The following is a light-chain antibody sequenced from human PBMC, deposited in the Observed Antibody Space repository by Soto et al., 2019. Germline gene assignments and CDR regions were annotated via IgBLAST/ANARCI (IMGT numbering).Light chain of an antibody. J-gene: IGKJ2*01. CDR3: QQSYSTPPDT. CDR2: AAS. V-gene: IGKV1-39*01. Sequence: DIQMTQSPSSLSASVGDRVTITCRASQSISKYLNWYQQKPGQAPNLLIYAASTLQSGVPSMFSGSGSGTDFTLTISSLQPEDVATYYCQQSYSTPPDTFGQGTKLEIK. CDR1: QSISKY.